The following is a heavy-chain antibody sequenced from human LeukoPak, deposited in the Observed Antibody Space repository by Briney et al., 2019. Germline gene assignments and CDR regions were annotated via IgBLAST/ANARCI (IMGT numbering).Heavy chain of an antibody. V-gene: IGHV4-59*01. CDR3: ATTTIRLGY. Sequence: SETLSLTCTVSGGSITNYYWSWIRQPPGKGLEWIGYIYYTGSTNYNPSLKSRVTISVDTSKSQFSLKLSSVTAADTAVYYCATTTIRLGYWGQGTLVTVSS. D-gene: IGHD1-26*01. CDR1: GGSITNYY. CDR2: IYYTGST. J-gene: IGHJ4*02.